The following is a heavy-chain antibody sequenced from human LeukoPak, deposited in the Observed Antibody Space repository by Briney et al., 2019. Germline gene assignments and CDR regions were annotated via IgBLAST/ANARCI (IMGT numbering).Heavy chain of an antibody. D-gene: IGHD3-10*01. J-gene: IGHJ4*02. CDR1: GFTFSSYW. CDR3: AGDRMVRGAGGDY. CDR2: IKQDGSEK. V-gene: IGHV3-7*01. Sequence: GGSLRLSCAASGFTFSSYWMSWVRQAPGKGLEWVANIKQDGSEKYYVDSVKGRFTISRDNAKNSLYLQMNSLRAEDTAVYYCAGDRMVRGAGGDYWGQGTLVTVSS.